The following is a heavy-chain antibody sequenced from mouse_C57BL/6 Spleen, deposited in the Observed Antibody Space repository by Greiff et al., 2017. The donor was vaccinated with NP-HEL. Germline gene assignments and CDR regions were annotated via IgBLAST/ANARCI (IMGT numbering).Heavy chain of an antibody. CDR1: GYTFTSYW. D-gene: IGHD1-1*01. CDR3: ARYSGGYFDV. Sequence: VQLQQPGAELVKPGASVKMSCKASGYTFTSYWITWVKQRPGQGLEWIGDIYPGSGSTNYNEKFKSKATLTVDTSSSAAYMQLSSLTSEDSAVYYCARYSGGYFDVWGTGTTVTVSS. CDR2: IYPGSGST. J-gene: IGHJ1*03. V-gene: IGHV1-55*01.